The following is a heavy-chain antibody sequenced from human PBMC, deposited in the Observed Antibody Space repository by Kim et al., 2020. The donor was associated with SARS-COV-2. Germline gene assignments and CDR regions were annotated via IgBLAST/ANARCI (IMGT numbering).Heavy chain of an antibody. CDR3: AKDFTSGYDSVPFDY. J-gene: IGHJ4*02. V-gene: IGHV3-23*01. D-gene: IGHD5-12*01. Sequence: VSVKGRFTISSDNSKNTLSLQMNSLRAEDTAVYYCAKDFTSGYDSVPFDYWGQGTLVTVSA.